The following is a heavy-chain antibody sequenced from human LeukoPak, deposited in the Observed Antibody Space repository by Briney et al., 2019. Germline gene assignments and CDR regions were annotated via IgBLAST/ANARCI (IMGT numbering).Heavy chain of an antibody. Sequence: GGSLRLSCAASGFTFSIYTMNWVRQAPGKGLEWVSYISSSGSTIYYADSVKGRFTISRDNAKNSLYLQMNSLRAEDTAVYYCARDAEVGYFDSSNFYDYWGQGTLVTVSS. CDR3: ARDAEVGYFDSSNFYDY. D-gene: IGHD3-22*01. CDR1: GFTFSIYT. V-gene: IGHV3-48*04. J-gene: IGHJ4*02. CDR2: ISSSGSTI.